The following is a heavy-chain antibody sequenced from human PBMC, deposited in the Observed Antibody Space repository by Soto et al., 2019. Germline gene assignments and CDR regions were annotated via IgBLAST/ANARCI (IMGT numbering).Heavy chain of an antibody. D-gene: IGHD6-13*01. CDR3: ARDPPGIAASGSYN. Sequence: DVQLEESXXXXIQPGGSLRLSCAVSGFTVXXNXMTWVRQAPGKGLEWVSLIYSSGGTKYADSVRGRFTISRDNSKNTLYLQMNSLKVEDTAVYYCARDPPGIAASGSYNWGQGTLVTVSS. V-gene: IGHV3-53*01. J-gene: IGHJ4*02. CDR1: GFTVXXNX. CDR2: IYSSGGT.